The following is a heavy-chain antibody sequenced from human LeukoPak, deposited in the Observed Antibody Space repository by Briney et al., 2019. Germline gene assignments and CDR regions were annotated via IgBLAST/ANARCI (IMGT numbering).Heavy chain of an antibody. V-gene: IGHV4-61*01. CDR3: ARVRHLGFLDY. CDR1: GGSVSSGSYY. Sequence: PSETLSLTCTVSGGSVSSGSYYWSWIRQPPGKGLEWIGEINHSGSTNYNPSLKSRVTISVDTSKNQFSLKLSSVTAADTAVYYCARVRHLGFLDYWGQGTLVTVSS. D-gene: IGHD2-15*01. CDR2: INHSGST. J-gene: IGHJ4*02.